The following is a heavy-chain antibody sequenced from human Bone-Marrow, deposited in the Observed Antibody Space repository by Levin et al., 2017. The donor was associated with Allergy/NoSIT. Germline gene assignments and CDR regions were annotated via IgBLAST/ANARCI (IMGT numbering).Heavy chain of an antibody. CDR1: GFPFSSYA. V-gene: IGHV3-48*02. Sequence: SCTASGFPFSSYAMIWVRQAPGKGLEWISYISGSSSHIYYADSVRGRFTVSRDNAKNSLSLQMNSLRDDDTAVYYCARDLGNSGWCFDYWGQGTLVTVSS. J-gene: IGHJ4*02. CDR3: ARDLGNSGWCFDY. CDR2: ISGSSSHI. D-gene: IGHD6-13*01.